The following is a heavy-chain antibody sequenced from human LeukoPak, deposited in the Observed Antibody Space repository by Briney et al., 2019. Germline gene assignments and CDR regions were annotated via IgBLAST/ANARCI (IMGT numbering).Heavy chain of an antibody. CDR1: GYTFTGYY. CDR2: ISAYNGNT. CDR3: ARDRGIAEGSWFDP. J-gene: IGHJ5*02. Sequence: ASVKVSCKASGYTFTGYYMHWVRQAPGQGLEWMGWISAYNGNTNYAQKLQGRVTMTTDTSTSTAYMELRSLRSDDTAVYYCARDRGIAEGSWFDPWGQGTLVTVSS. V-gene: IGHV1-18*04. D-gene: IGHD6-13*01.